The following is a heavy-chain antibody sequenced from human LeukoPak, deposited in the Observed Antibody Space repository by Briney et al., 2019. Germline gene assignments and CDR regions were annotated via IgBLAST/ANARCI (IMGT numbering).Heavy chain of an antibody. Sequence: GGSLRLSCAASGFTFSSYGMHWVRQAPGKGLEWVAVISYDGSNKYYADSVKGRFTISRDNSKNTLYLQMNSLRAEDTAVYYCAKAKSTVVARSYFDYWGQGTLVTVSS. CDR3: AKAKSTVVARSYFDY. CDR2: ISYDGSNK. D-gene: IGHD4-23*01. V-gene: IGHV3-30*18. CDR1: GFTFSSYG. J-gene: IGHJ4*02.